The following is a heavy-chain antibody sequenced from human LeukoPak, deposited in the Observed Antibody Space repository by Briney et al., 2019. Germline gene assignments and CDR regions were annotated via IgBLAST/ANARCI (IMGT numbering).Heavy chain of an antibody. CDR3: AKGGYSYGLKHLSSDY. V-gene: IGHV3-21*01. Sequence: GGSLRLSCAASGFTFSSYSMNWVRQAPGKGLEWVSSISSSSSYIYYADSVKGRFTISRDNSKNTLYLQMNSLRAEDTAVYYCAKGGYSYGLKHLSSDYWGQGTLVTVSS. CDR1: GFTFSSYS. CDR2: ISSSSSYI. J-gene: IGHJ4*02. D-gene: IGHD5-18*01.